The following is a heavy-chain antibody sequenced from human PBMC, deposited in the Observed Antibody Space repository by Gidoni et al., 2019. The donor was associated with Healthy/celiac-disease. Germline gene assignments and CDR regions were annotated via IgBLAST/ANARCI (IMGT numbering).Heavy chain of an antibody. V-gene: IGHV3-21*01. D-gene: IGHD6-19*01. Sequence: EVQLVESGGGLVKPGGSLRLSCAASGFTFSSYSMNWVRQAPGKGLEWVSSISSSSSYIYYADSVKGRFTISRDNAKNSLYLQMNSLRAEDTAVYYCARDRGEVAGKFFDYWGQGTLVTVSS. CDR2: ISSSSSYI. J-gene: IGHJ4*02. CDR1: GFTFSSYS. CDR3: ARDRGEVAGKFFDY.